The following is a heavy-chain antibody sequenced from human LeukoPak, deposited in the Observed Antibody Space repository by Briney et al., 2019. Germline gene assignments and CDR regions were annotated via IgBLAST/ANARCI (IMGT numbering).Heavy chain of an antibody. CDR2: ISGGGGST. V-gene: IGHV3-23*01. CDR1: GFTFSTYA. J-gene: IGHJ4*02. CDR3: ARVHRPYCGGDCYLDY. Sequence: GGSLRLSCAASGFTFSTYAMTWVRQAPGKGLEWVSTISGGGGSTYYADSVKGRFIISRDNSKNTLYLQMNSLRAEDTAVYYCARVHRPYCGGDCYLDYWGQGTLVTVSS. D-gene: IGHD2-21*02.